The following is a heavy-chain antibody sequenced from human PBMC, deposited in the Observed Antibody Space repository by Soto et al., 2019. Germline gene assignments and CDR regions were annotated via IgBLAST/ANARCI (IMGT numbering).Heavy chain of an antibody. CDR3: ARTYGSGSRGTLDI. D-gene: IGHD3-10*01. CDR1: GGSFSGYY. Sequence: QVQRQQWGAGLLKSSESLSLTCAVYGGSFSGYYWSWIRQPPGKGLEWIGEINYSGSTNYNPSLKSRVTISVDTPKNQRSLKLSSVTAADTAVYYCARTYGSGSRGTLDIWGQGTMVTVSS. CDR2: INYSGST. J-gene: IGHJ3*02. V-gene: IGHV4-34*01.